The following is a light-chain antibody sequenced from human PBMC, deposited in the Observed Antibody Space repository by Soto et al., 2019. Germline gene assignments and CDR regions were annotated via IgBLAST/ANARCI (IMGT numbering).Light chain of an antibody. V-gene: IGKV4-1*01. Sequence: DIVMTQSPDSLAVSLGERATINCKSSQSVLSSSNNKNFLAWYQQKPGQSPKLLIYWASTRESGVPDRFSGSGSGTEFTLTISRLQAEDVAVYYCQQYYSIPYTFGQGTKLEIK. CDR3: QQYYSIPYT. CDR2: WAS. CDR1: QSVLSSSNNKNF. J-gene: IGKJ2*01.